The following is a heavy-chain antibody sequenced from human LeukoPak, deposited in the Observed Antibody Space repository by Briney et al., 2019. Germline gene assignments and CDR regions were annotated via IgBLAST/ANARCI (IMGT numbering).Heavy chain of an antibody. CDR2: IYHTGST. V-gene: IGHV4-59*02. D-gene: IGHD7-27*01. CDR3: ASRKLGNDY. CDR1: GGSVSDYY. Sequence: SSETLSLTGTISGGSVSDYYWSWIRQSPGKGLEWIGYIYHTGSTSYSPSLKSRVTISADTSQNQFSLKLSSVTAAATAVYYCASRKLGNDYWGQGTLVTVSS. J-gene: IGHJ4*02.